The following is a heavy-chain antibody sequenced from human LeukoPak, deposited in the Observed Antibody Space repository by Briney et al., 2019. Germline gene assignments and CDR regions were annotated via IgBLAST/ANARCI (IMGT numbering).Heavy chain of an antibody. J-gene: IGHJ4*02. Sequence: GGSLRLSCAASVFMFSTYWMTWVRQAPGKGLEWVANVKPDGSETYYVDSVKGRFTISRDNTKNLLYLQMNSLRGEDAAVYYCGGFGYEAAVDLWGQGTLVTVSS. CDR2: VKPDGSET. CDR1: VFMFSTYW. D-gene: IGHD6-13*01. CDR3: GGFGYEAAVDL. V-gene: IGHV3-7*01.